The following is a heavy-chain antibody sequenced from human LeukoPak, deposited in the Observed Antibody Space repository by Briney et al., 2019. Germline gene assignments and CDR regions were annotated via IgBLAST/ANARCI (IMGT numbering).Heavy chain of an antibody. J-gene: IGHJ4*02. CDR3: ARWGDLFLIDF. D-gene: IGHD3-9*01. V-gene: IGHV3-21*01. CDR2: ISTSSSSK. CDR1: GFTFSSYR. Sequence: PGGSLRLSCAVSGFTFSSYRMSWVRQAPGKGLEWVSSISTSSSSKYYADSVKGRFTVSRDNAKNSLDLQMNSLRAEDTAVYYCARWGDLFLIDFWGQGTLVTVSS.